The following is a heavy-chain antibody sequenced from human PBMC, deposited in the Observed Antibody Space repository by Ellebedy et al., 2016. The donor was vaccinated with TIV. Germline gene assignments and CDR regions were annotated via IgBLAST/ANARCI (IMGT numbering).Heavy chain of an antibody. CDR1: GFTFSDYH. CDR3: VRSGHSDGYFDY. D-gene: IGHD3-10*01. J-gene: IGHJ4*02. CDR2: IIVGGST. Sequence: GESLKISCAASGFTFSDYHMNWVRQAPGKGLEWVSSIIVGGSTYDADSVKGRFIISRDNAENSLYLQMNSLRAEDTAVYYCVRSGHSDGYFDYWGQGTLVTVSS. V-gene: IGHV3-69-1*01.